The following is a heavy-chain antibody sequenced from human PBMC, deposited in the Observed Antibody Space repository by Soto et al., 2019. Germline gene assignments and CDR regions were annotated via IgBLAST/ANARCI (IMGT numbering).Heavy chain of an antibody. Sequence: GRSLRLSCAASGFTFSSYAMHWVRQAPGKGLEWVAVISYDGSNKYYADSVKDRFTISRDNSKNTLYLQMNSLRAEDTAVYYCARDSTMIVVVPYFDYWGQGTLVTVSS. V-gene: IGHV3-30-3*01. J-gene: IGHJ4*02. CDR1: GFTFSSYA. D-gene: IGHD3-22*01. CDR3: ARDSTMIVVVPYFDY. CDR2: ISYDGSNK.